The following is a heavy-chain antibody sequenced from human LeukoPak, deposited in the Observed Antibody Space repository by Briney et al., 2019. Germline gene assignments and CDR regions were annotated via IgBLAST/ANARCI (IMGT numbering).Heavy chain of an antibody. J-gene: IGHJ4*02. CDR1: GGSISSGGYS. CDR3: ARVNYDSSGYYNPYFDY. D-gene: IGHD3-22*01. Sequence: SETLSLTCAVSGGSISSGGYSWSWIRQPPGKGLEWIGYIYHSGSTYYNPSLKSRVTISVDRSKNQFSLKLSSVTAADTAVYYCARVNYDSSGYYNPYFDYWGQGTLVTVSS. CDR2: IYHSGST. V-gene: IGHV4-30-2*01.